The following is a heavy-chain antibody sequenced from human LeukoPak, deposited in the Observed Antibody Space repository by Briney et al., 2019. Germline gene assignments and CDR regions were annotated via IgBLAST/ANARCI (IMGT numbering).Heavy chain of an antibody. J-gene: IGHJ6*03. CDR2: IYYSGTT. CDR3: ARQISDYYYYYIDV. Sequence: PSETLSLTCTVSGGSISSSHYYWGWIRQPPGKGLEWIGTIYYSGTTYYNPSLESRVTVSEDTSKNQFSLTLRSVTATDTAVYYCARQISDYYYYYIDVWGKGTTVTVSS. D-gene: IGHD3-3*01. V-gene: IGHV4-39*01. CDR1: GGSISSSHYY.